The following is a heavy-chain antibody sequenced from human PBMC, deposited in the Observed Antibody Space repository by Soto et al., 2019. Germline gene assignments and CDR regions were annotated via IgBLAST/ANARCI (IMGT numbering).Heavy chain of an antibody. CDR3: SIIFPPSAMASFDP. Sequence: SETLSLTCTVSGGSISSSSYYCGWFRQPPGKGLEWIGSIYYSGSTYYNPSLKSRVTISVDTSKNQFSLRLNSVTAADTAVYCFSIIFPPSAMASFDPYSQGTRV. D-gene: IGHD1-20*01. J-gene: IGHJ5*02. CDR2: IYYSGST. CDR1: GGSISSSSYY. V-gene: IGHV4-39*01.